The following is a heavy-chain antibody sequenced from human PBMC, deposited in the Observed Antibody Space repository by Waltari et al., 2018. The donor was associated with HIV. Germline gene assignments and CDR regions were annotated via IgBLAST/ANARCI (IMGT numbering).Heavy chain of an antibody. J-gene: IGHJ5*02. CDR1: GGSISSYY. V-gene: IGHV4-59*01. Sequence: QVQLQESGPGLVKPSETLSLTCTVSGGSISSYYWSWIRQPPGKGLEWIGYIDYSGSTNYNPSLRSRVTISVDTSKNQFSLKLSSVTAADTAVYYCARDYYDSSGYYYGYSPWGQGTLVTVSS. CDR2: IDYSGST. CDR3: ARDYYDSSGYYYGYSP. D-gene: IGHD3-22*01.